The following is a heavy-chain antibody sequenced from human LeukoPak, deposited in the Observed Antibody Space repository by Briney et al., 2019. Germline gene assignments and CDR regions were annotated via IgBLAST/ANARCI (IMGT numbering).Heavy chain of an antibody. CDR1: GFTFSSYS. CDR3: ARNFGVKVAQEVDI. D-gene: IGHD3-3*01. J-gene: IGHJ3*02. Sequence: AGGSLRLSCAASGFTFSSYSMNWVRQAPGKGLEWVSYISSSGSTIYYADSVKGRFTISRDNAKNSLYLQMNSLRAEDTAVYYCARNFGVKVAQEVDIWGQGTMVTVSS. CDR2: ISSSGSTI. V-gene: IGHV3-48*04.